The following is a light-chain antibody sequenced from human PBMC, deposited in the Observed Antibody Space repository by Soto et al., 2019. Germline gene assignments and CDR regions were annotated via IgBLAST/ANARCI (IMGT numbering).Light chain of an antibody. Sequence: EIVLTQSPGTLSLSPGESATLSCRASESISSTSLDCDQQKPSQAPRLLIYGTSSRATDIPGRFIGSGSGTAFTLAIRRLAPEDFAVYYCHQYGRPPLTFGGGTKV. CDR2: GTS. CDR1: ESISSTS. V-gene: IGKV3-20*01. CDR3: HQYGRPPLT. J-gene: IGKJ4*01.